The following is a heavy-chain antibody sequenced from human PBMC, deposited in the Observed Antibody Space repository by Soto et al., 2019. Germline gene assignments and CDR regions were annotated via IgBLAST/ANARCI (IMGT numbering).Heavy chain of an antibody. V-gene: IGHV3-23*01. CDR1: GFTFSSYA. J-gene: IGHJ3*02. CDR3: AKDHPVFSYDGGGFYFVFDI. D-gene: IGHD3-22*01. Sequence: GGSLRLSCAASGFTFSSYAMSWVRQAPGKGLEWVSAISGSGGSTYYADSVKGRFTISRDNSKNTLYLQMNSLRAEDTAVYYSAKDHPVFSYDGGGFYFVFDIGGQGTRVTVS. CDR2: ISGSGGST.